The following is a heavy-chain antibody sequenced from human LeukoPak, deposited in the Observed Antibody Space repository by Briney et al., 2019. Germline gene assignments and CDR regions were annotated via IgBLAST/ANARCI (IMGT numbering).Heavy chain of an antibody. J-gene: IGHJ4*02. CDR2: ISYDGSNK. D-gene: IGHD3-16*02. Sequence: GRSLRLSCAASGFTFSSNAMHWVRQAPGKGLEWVAVISYDGSNKYYADSVKGRFTISRDNSKNTLYLQMNSLRAEDTAVYYCARDPDDYVWGSYRYSRRLDYWGQGTLVTVSS. CDR1: GFTFSSNA. V-gene: IGHV3-30-3*01. CDR3: ARDPDDYVWGSYRYSRRLDY.